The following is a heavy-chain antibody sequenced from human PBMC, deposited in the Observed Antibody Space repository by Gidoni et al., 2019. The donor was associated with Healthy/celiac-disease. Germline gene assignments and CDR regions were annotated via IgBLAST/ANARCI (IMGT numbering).Heavy chain of an antibody. CDR3: ARDHIAAAGDYYYYYMDV. V-gene: IGHV3-30*01. CDR1: GFTFSSYA. J-gene: IGHJ6*03. D-gene: IGHD6-13*01. CDR2: ISYDGSNK. Sequence: QVQLVESGGGVVQPGRSLSVSCAAFGFTFSSYARHWVRQAPGKGLEWVAVISYDGSNKYYADAVKGRFTISRDNSKNTLYLQMNSLRAEDTAVYYCARDHIAAAGDYYYYYMDVWGKGTTVTVSS.